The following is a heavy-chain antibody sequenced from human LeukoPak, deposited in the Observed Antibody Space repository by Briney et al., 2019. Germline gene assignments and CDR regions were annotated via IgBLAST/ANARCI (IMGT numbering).Heavy chain of an antibody. CDR2: ISSSSSII. V-gene: IGHV3-48*02. CDR1: GFTFSSYS. Sequence: GGSLRLSCAASGFTFSSYSMNWVRQAPGKGLEWLSYISSSSSIIYYADSVKGRFTISRDNAKNSLYLQMNSRRDEDTAVYYCARDGDSSGYYAAFDIWGQGTMVTVSS. J-gene: IGHJ3*02. CDR3: ARDGDSSGYYAAFDI. D-gene: IGHD3-22*01.